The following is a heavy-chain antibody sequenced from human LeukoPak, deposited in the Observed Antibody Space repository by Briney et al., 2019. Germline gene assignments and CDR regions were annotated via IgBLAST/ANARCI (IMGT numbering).Heavy chain of an antibody. CDR3: ARGLYSYGLVAFDY. J-gene: IGHJ4*02. CDR2: IYYSGST. Sequence: SETLSLTCTVSGGSISSYYWSWIRQPPGKGLEWIGYIYYSGSTNYNPSLKSRVTISVDTSKNQFSLKLSSVTAADTAVYYCARGLYSYGLVAFDYWGQGTLVTVSS. CDR1: GGSISSYY. V-gene: IGHV4-59*01. D-gene: IGHD5-18*01.